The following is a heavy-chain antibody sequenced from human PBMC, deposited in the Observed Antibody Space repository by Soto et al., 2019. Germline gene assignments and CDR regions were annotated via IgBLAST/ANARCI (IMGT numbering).Heavy chain of an antibody. J-gene: IGHJ5*02. Sequence: LSLTCTVSGGSISSYYWSWIRQPPGKGLEWIGYIYYSGSTNYNPSLKSRVTISVDTSKNQFSLKLSSVTAADTAVYYCARQGKGITIFGVALTDYNWFDPWGQGTLVTVSS. CDR3: ARQGKGITIFGVALTDYNWFDP. D-gene: IGHD3-3*01. V-gene: IGHV4-59*08. CDR2: IYYSGST. CDR1: GGSISSYY.